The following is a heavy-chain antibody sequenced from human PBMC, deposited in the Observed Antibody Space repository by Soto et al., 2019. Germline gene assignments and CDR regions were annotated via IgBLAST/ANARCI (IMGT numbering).Heavy chain of an antibody. CDR1: GFTFSSYA. CDR3: ARESSSQGGRAVAGPSYYYYGMDV. J-gene: IGHJ6*02. V-gene: IGHV3-30-3*01. D-gene: IGHD6-19*01. CDR2: ISYDGSNK. Sequence: CAASGFTFSSYAMHWVRQAPGKGLEWVAVISYDGSNKYYADSVKGRFTISRDNSKNTLYLQMNSLRAEDTAVYYCARESSSQGGRAVAGPSYYYYGMDVWGQGTTVT.